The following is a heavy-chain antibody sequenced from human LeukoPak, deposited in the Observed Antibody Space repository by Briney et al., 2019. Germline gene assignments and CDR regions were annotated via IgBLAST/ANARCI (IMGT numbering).Heavy chain of an antibody. CDR2: INHSGST. J-gene: IGHJ6*02. CDR3: ARWRLRGKYCSSTSCYTGYYYYGIDV. Sequence: SETLSLTCAVYGGSFSGYYWSWIRQPPGKGLEWIGEINHSGSTNYNPSLKSRVTISVDTSKNQFSLKLSSVTAADTAVYYCARWRLRGKYCSSTSCYTGYYYYGIDVCGQGTTVTVSS. CDR1: GGSFSGYY. V-gene: IGHV4-34*01. D-gene: IGHD2-2*02.